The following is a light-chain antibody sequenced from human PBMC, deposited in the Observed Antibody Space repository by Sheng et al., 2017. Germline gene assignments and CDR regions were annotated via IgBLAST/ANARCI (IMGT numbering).Light chain of an antibody. Sequence: SYELTQPPSVSVSPGQTARITCSGDALAKQYVYWYQQKSGQAPVLVIYKDSERPSGIPERFSGSSSGTTVTLTISGVQAEDEADYYCQSSDSSGTRVFGGGTKLTVL. CDR3: QSSDSSGTRV. CDR2: KDS. J-gene: IGLJ3*02. CDR1: ALAKQY. V-gene: IGLV3-25*03.